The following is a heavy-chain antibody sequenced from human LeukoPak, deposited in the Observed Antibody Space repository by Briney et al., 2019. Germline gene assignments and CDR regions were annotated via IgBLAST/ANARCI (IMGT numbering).Heavy chain of an antibody. V-gene: IGHV3-21*01. CDR3: ASFRTGYSYYFDN. J-gene: IGHJ4*02. CDR2: ISPSGRSI. Sequence: GGSLRLSRAASGFTFSDYSMNWVRQTPGRGLEWVSSISPSGRSISYADSVKGRFTISRDNAKNSLYLQMSSLRAEDTAVYYCASFRTGYSYYFDNWGQGILVTVSS. CDR1: GFTFSDYS. D-gene: IGHD3/OR15-3a*01.